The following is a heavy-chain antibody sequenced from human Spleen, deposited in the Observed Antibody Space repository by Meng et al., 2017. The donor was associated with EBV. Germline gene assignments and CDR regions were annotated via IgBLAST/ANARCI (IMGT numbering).Heavy chain of an antibody. CDR1: EFTFSSYW. D-gene: IGHD1-14*01. Sequence: LVEAGGALVQPGGSPRRSWAASEFTFSSYWMHWVRQAPGEGLVWVSRINEDGATTTYADSVKGRFTISRDNAKNTLYLQMNSLRAEDTAVYYCSRDLAGSDDYWGQGTLVTVSS. CDR3: SRDLAGSDDY. CDR2: INEDGATT. J-gene: IGHJ4*02. V-gene: IGHV3-74*03.